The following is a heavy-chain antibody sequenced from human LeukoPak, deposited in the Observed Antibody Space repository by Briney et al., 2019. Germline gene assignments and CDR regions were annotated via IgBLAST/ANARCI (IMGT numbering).Heavy chain of an antibody. V-gene: IGHV3-21*01. D-gene: IGHD1-20*01. J-gene: IGHJ4*02. Sequence: PGGSLRLSCTASGFTFSFYMMNWVRQAPGKGLEWVSSISTSSSHIYYADSLKSRFTVSRDNAKNSLYLQMNNLRAEDTAVYYCARDDNWNDKPFDLWGPGTLVTVSS. CDR2: ISTSSSHI. CDR1: GFTFSFYM. CDR3: ARDDNWNDKPFDL.